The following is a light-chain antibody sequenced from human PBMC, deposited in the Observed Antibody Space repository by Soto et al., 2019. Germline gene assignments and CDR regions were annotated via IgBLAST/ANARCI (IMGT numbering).Light chain of an antibody. V-gene: IGKV1-5*01. J-gene: IGKJ1*01. CDR1: QPIDRY. CDR3: QQYNSYWT. Sequence: DIQMTQSPSSRSAYVGDSVTITCRASQPIDRYLNWYQHKPGKAPKLLIYDASSLESGVPSRFSGSGSGTEFTLTISSLQPDDFATYYCQQYNSYWTFGQGTKVDIK. CDR2: DAS.